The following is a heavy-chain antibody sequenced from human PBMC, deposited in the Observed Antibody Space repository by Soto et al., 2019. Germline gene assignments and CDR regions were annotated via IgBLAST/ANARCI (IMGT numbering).Heavy chain of an antibody. CDR1: SGSISSYY. V-gene: IGHV4-34*01. CDR2: INHSGST. Sequence: PSETLSLTCTVSSGSISSYYWSWIRQPPGKGLEWIGEINHSGSTNYNPSLKSRVTISVDTSKNQFSLKLSSVTAADTAVYYCATVGGRWYDYYYYGMDVCRQRTTVTVSS. D-gene: IGHD6-13*01. J-gene: IGHJ6*01. CDR3: ATVGGRWYDYYYYGMDV.